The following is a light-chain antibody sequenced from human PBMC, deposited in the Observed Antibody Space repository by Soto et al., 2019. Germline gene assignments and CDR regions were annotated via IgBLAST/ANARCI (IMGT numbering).Light chain of an antibody. CDR1: QSLLHSNGYNY. Sequence: DIVMTQSPLSLPVTPGEPASISCRSSQSLLHSNGYNYLDWYLQKPGQSPQLLIYLGSNRASGVPDRFSGSGSGTDFTLKISRVEAEDVGVYYCMQALQTPNTFGQGT. CDR2: LGS. J-gene: IGKJ2*01. V-gene: IGKV2-28*01. CDR3: MQALQTPNT.